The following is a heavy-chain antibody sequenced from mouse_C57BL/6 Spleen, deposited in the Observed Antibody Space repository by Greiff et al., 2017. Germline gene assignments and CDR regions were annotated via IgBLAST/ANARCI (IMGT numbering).Heavy chain of an antibody. CDR1: GYTFTSYW. CDR2: IDPSDSET. D-gene: IGHD1-1*01. J-gene: IGHJ2*01. Sequence: QVQLQQSGAELVRPGSSVKLSCKASGYTFTSYWMHWVKQRPIQGLEWIGNIDPSDSETHYNQKFKDKATLTVDKSSSTAYMQLSSLTSEDSAVYYCARGITTVVAKVDYWGQGTTLTVSS. V-gene: IGHV1-52*01. CDR3: ARGITTVVAKVDY.